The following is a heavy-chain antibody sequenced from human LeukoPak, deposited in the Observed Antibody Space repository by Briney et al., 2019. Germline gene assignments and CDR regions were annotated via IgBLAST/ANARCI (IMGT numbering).Heavy chain of an antibody. CDR2: INPNSGGT. J-gene: IGHJ4*02. D-gene: IGHD6-13*01. CDR3: ARDLGSSWYDY. V-gene: IGHV1-2*06. CDR1: GYTFTGYY. Sequence: ASVKVSCKASGYTFTGYYMHWVRQAPGQGLEWMGRINPNSGGTNYAQKFQGRVTMTRDTSISTAYMELSSLRSEDTAVYYCARDLGSSWYDYWGQGTLVTVSS.